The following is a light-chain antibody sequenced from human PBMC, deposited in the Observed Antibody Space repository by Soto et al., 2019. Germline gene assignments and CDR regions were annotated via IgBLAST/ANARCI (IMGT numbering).Light chain of an antibody. J-gene: IGKJ1*01. Sequence: DIQMTQSPSTLSASVGDRVTITCRARQSINIWLAWYQQKPGKAPKLLIYDASILESGVPSRFSGSGSGTEFTLTISSLQPDDFATYYCQQYNSYCTFGQGTKVDIK. V-gene: IGKV1-5*01. CDR1: QSINIW. CDR3: QQYNSYCT. CDR2: DAS.